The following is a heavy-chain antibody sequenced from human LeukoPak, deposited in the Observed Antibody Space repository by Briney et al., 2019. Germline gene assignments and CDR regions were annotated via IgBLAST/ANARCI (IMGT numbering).Heavy chain of an antibody. CDR3: TKRVKYGGTWDHFAD. D-gene: IGHD1-26*01. CDR1: GFTFDNYR. J-gene: IGHJ4*02. CDR2: VNADGGNT. V-gene: IGHV3-23*01. Sequence: GSLRLSCAASGFTFDNYRMSWARQAPGKGLEWVSTVNADGGNTNYADSVKGQFTISRDNSKSTLILQMNSLRVEDTALYYCTKRVKYGGTWDHFADWGQGTLVTVSS.